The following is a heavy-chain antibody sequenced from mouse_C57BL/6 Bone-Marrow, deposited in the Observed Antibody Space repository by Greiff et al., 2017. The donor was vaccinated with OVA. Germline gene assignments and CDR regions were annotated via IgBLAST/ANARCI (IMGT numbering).Heavy chain of an antibody. D-gene: IGHD1-1*01. J-gene: IGHJ3*01. CDR1: GYSITSGYY. V-gene: IGHV3-6*01. Sequence: DVQLVESGPGLVKPSQSLSLTCSVPGYSITSGYYWNWIRQFPGNKLEWMGYISYDGSNNYNPSLKNRISITRDTSKNQVFLKLNSVTTEDTATYYCARDCYGSSYGFAYWGQGTLVTVSA. CDR2: ISYDGSN. CDR3: ARDCYGSSYGFAY.